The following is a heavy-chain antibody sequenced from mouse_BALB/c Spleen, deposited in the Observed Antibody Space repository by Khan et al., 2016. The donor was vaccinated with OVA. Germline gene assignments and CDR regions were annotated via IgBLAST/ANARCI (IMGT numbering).Heavy chain of an antibody. CDR3: ARSVTITTVVATDFDY. V-gene: IGHV3-2*02. Sequence: EVQLQESGPGPVNPSQSLSLTCAVTGYSITSDYAWNWIRQFPGNKLEWMGYISYSGRTSYNPSLKSRISITRDTSKNQVFLQLNSVTTEDTATYFCARSVTITTVVATDFDYWGQGTTLTVSS. D-gene: IGHD1-1*01. J-gene: IGHJ2*01. CDR1: GYSITSDYA. CDR2: ISYSGRT.